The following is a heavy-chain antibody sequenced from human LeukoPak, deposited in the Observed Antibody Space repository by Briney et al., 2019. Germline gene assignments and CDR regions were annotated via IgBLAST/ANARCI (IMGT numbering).Heavy chain of an antibody. V-gene: IGHV4-39*07. CDR3: ARVVHYYDSSGYFDY. CDR1: GGSISSSSYY. D-gene: IGHD3-22*01. CDR2: IYYSGST. Sequence: SETLSLTCTVSGGSISSSSYYWGWIHQPPGKGLEWIGSIYYSGSTYYNPSLKSRVTISVDTSKNQFSLKLSSVTAADTAVYYCARVVHYYDSSGYFDYWGQGTLVAVSS. J-gene: IGHJ4*02.